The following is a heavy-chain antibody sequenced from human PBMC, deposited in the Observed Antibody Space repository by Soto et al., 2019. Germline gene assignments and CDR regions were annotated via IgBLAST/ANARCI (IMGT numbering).Heavy chain of an antibody. Sequence: GGSLRLSCAASGITFSTYAIHWVRQAPGKGLEWVAVISYDGSNKFYVDSVKGRFTISRDDSKNTLYLQMNSLRTEDTAVYYCAHLRGLSITDDIWGQGTLVTVSS. CDR1: GITFSTYA. CDR2: ISYDGSNK. V-gene: IGHV3-30-3*01. D-gene: IGHD4-17*01. CDR3: AHLRGLSITDDI. J-gene: IGHJ4*01.